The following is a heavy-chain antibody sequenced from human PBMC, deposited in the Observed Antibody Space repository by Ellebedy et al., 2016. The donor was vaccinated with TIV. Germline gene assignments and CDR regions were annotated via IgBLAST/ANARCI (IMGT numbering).Heavy chain of an antibody. D-gene: IGHD1-26*01. CDR1: GFTVSSNY. CDR2: IYSDGST. CDR3: AREWEQH. Sequence: GESLKISCAASGFTVSSNYMSWVRQAPGKGLEWVSVIYSDGSTYYVDSVKGRFTISRDNSKNTVYLQMNSLSAEDTAVYYCAREWEQHWGQGTLVTVSS. V-gene: IGHV3-53*01. J-gene: IGHJ1*01.